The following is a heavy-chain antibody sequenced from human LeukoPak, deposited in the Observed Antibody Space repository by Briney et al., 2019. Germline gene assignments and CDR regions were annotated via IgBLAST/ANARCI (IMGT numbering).Heavy chain of an antibody. Sequence: SETLSLTCTVSGGSISSGSYYWGWIRQPPGKGREWIGSIYYSGSTYQNPSLKSRVTISVDTSKNQFSLKLSSVTAADTAVYYCARPSREGSGWYDFDYWGQGTLVTVSS. CDR2: IYYSGST. D-gene: IGHD6-19*01. CDR1: GGSISSGSYY. CDR3: ARPSREGSGWYDFDY. J-gene: IGHJ4*02. V-gene: IGHV4-39*01.